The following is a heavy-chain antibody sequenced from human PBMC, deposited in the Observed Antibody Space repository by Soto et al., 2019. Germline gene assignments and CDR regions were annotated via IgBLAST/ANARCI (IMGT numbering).Heavy chain of an antibody. CDR2: IYYSGST. CDR1: GGSISSYY. J-gene: IGHJ5*02. D-gene: IGHD1-26*01. Sequence: LSLTCTVSGGSISSYYWSWIRQPPGKGLEWIGYIYYSGSTNYNPSLKSRVTISVDTSKNQFSLKLSSVTAADTAVYYCARGGGSYYTAWGQGTLVTVSS. CDR3: ARGGGSYYTA. V-gene: IGHV4-59*01.